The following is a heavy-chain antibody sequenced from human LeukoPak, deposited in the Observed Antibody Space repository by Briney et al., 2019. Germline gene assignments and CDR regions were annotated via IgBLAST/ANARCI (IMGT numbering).Heavy chain of an antibody. V-gene: IGHV4-59*08. CDR3: ARHGGGWSFDY. D-gene: IGHD6-19*01. CDR1: GASISSYY. CDR2: IYDSGST. J-gene: IGHJ4*02. Sequence: SETLSLTCTVSGASISSYYWSWIRQPPGKGLEWIAYIYDSGSTNYNPSLKSRVTTSVDTSKNQFSLMLSSVTAADTAVCFCARHGGGWSFDYWGQGTLVTVSS.